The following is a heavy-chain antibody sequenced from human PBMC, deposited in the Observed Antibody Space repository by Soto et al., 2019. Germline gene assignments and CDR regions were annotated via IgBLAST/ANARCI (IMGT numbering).Heavy chain of an antibody. V-gene: IGHV1-2*04. CDR3: ARDPGYYYDSSGPPSRTNAFDI. Sequence: ASVKVSCKASGYTFTGYYMHWVRQAPGQGLEWMGWINPNSGGTNYAQKFQGWVTMTRDTSISTAYMELSRLRSDDTAVYYRARDPGYYYDSSGPPSRTNAFDIWGQGTMVTVSS. CDR2: INPNSGGT. CDR1: GYTFTGYY. D-gene: IGHD3-22*01. J-gene: IGHJ3*02.